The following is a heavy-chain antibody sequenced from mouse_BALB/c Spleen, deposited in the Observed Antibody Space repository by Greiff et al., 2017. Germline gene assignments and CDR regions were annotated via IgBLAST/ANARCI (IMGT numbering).Heavy chain of an antibody. CDR3: AREGGAY. J-gene: IGHJ3*01. Sequence: VQLQQPGAELVKPGASVKLSCKASGYTFTSYWMHWVKQRPGQGLEWIGEINPSNGRTNYNEKFKSKATLTVDKSSSTAYMQLSSLTSEDSAVYYCAREGGAYWGQGTLVTVSA. CDR2: INPSNGRT. CDR1: GYTFTSYW. V-gene: IGHV1S81*02.